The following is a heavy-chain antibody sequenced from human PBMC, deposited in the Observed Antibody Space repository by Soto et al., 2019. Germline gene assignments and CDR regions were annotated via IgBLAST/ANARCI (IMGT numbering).Heavy chain of an antibody. CDR2: INHSGST. Sequence: PSETLSLTCAVYGGSFSGYYWSWIRQPPGKGLEWIGEINHSGSTNYNPSLKSRVTISVDTSKNQFSLKLSSVTAADTAVYYCARPYCSGGSCLRGFRHYYGMDVWGQGTTVTVS. CDR1: GGSFSGYY. V-gene: IGHV4-34*01. D-gene: IGHD2-15*01. CDR3: ARPYCSGGSCLRGFRHYYGMDV. J-gene: IGHJ6*02.